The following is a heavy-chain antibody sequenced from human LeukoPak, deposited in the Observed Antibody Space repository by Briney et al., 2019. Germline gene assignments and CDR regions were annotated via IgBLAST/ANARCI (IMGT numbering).Heavy chain of an antibody. CDR1: GYTFTSYD. CDR2: MNPNSGNT. D-gene: IGHD2-15*01. Sequence: ASVKVSCKASGYTFTSYDINWVRQATGQGLEWMGWMNPNSGNTGYAQKFQGRVTMTRNTSISTAYMELSSLRSEDTAVYYCVTMGYCSGGSCYPFDYWGQGTLVTVSS. CDR3: VTMGYCSGGSCYPFDY. V-gene: IGHV1-8*01. J-gene: IGHJ4*02.